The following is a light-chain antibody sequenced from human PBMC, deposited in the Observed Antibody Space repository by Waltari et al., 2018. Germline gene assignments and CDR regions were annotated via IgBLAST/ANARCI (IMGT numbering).Light chain of an antibody. CDR1: QTISTY. V-gene: IGKV3-20*01. J-gene: IGKJ3*01. CDR2: DAS. CDR3: QRFASSEFT. Sequence: VILTQSPATLSLSPGERATLSCRASQTISTYLAWYQQKPGQAPRLLIYDASRRATGIPDRFSGSGSRTDFSLTISRLEPEDFAVYYCQRFASSEFTFGPGTKVDI.